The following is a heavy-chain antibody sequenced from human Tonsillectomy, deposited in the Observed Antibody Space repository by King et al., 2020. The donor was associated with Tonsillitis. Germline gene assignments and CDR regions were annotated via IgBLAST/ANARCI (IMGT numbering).Heavy chain of an antibody. CDR3: ARPIAVAGPYFYNYMDV. V-gene: IGHV1-69*06. Sequence: QLVQSGAEVKKPGSSVKVSCKASGGTFSSYAIFWVRQAPGQGLEWMGGIIPIFGTADYAQKFQGRVTITADKSTSTAYMELSSLRSEDTAVYYCARPIAVAGPYFYNYMDVWGKGTTVTVSS. J-gene: IGHJ6*03. D-gene: IGHD6-19*01. CDR2: IIPIFGTA. CDR1: GGTFSSYA.